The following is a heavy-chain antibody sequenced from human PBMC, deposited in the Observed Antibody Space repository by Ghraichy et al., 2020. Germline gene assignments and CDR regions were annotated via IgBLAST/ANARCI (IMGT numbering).Heavy chain of an antibody. CDR2: VYPADSES. CDR1: GYRFDTSW. J-gene: IGHJ4*02. V-gene: IGHV5-51*01. D-gene: IGHD2-21*01. CDR3: ARRGSIAAHPFDY. Sequence: GGSLRLSCKGSGYRFDTSWIAWVRQMPGKGLEWMGIVYPADSESRYSRSCQGHFTFSVDKSTDTAYLQWTSLKASDSAMYFCARRGSIAAHPFDYWGQGTPVTVSS.